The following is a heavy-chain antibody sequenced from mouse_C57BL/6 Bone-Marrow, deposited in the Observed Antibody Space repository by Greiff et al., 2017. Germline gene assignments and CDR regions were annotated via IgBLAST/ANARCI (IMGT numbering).Heavy chain of an antibody. D-gene: IGHD1-1*01. V-gene: IGHV5-9-1*02. CDR1: GFTFSSYA. CDR2: ISSGGDYI. Sequence: EVQVVESGEGLVKPGGSLKLSCAASGFTFSSYAMSWVRQTPEKRLEWVAYISSGGDYIYYADTVKGRFTISRDNARNTLYLQMSSLKSEDTAMYYCTRDYYYGFYAMDYWGQGTSVTVSS. CDR3: TRDYYYGFYAMDY. J-gene: IGHJ4*01.